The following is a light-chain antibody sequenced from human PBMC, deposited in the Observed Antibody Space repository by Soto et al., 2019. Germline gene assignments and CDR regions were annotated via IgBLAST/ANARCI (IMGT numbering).Light chain of an antibody. J-gene: IGLJ1*01. CDR2: EVS. CDR1: SNDVGHSSF. Sequence: QSALTQPPSASGSPGQSVTISCTGNSNDVGHSSFISWYQQHPGKGPKLIIYEVSKRPSGVPDRFSGSTSGNTASLSVSGLQDEDEADYFCNAHADNGKHVFGTGTKLTVL. V-gene: IGLV2-8*01. CDR3: NAHADNGKHV.